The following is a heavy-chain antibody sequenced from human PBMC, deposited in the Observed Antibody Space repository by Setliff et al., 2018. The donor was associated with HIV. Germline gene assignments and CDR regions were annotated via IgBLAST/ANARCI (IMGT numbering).Heavy chain of an antibody. V-gene: IGHV4-39*02. D-gene: IGHD3-3*01. CDR2: TFYSGST. CDR1: GASVSTTGYY. CDR3: ATYLSDNYLDGAFDI. J-gene: IGHJ3*02. Sequence: SETLSLTCTVSGASVSTTGYYWGWLRQSPGKGLQWIGTTFYSGSTYYNPSLKSRVTISLDTSNNDFSLTLTSVTAADTALYFCATYLSDNYLDGAFDIWGRGTMVTVAS.